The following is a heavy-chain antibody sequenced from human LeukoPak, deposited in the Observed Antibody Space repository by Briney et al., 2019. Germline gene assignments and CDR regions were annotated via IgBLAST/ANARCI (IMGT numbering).Heavy chain of an antibody. CDR1: GFTFSSYE. D-gene: IGHD1-26*01. Sequence: GGSLGLSCAASGFTFSSYEMNWVRQAPGKAMEWDSSITSSGTHIFYADSVRGRFTISRDNAKNSLYLQMDSLGPDDTAVYYCARDPYSGNYGNDYYYYMDVWGKGTTVTISS. CDR2: ITSSGTHI. V-gene: IGHV3-48*03. J-gene: IGHJ6*03. CDR3: ARDPYSGNYGNDYYYYMDV.